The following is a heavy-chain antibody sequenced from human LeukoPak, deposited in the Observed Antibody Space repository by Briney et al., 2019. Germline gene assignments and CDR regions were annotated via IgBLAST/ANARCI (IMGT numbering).Heavy chain of an antibody. J-gene: IGHJ4*02. V-gene: IGHV1-69*13. Sequence: SVKVSCKASGGTFGSYAISWVRQAPGQGLEWMGGIIPIFGTANYAQKFQGRVTITADESTSTAYMELSSLRSEDTAVYYCARGAYYDSSGYWDSYYFDYWGQGTLVTVSS. CDR3: ARGAYYDSSGYWDSYYFDY. CDR2: IIPIFGTA. CDR1: GGTFGSYA. D-gene: IGHD3-22*01.